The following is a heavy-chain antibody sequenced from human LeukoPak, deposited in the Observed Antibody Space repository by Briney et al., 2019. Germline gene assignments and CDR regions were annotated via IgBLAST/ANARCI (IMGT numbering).Heavy chain of an antibody. CDR2: IDPSGGST. J-gene: IGHJ4*02. V-gene: IGHV1-46*01. CDR1: GYTFTSYY. CDR3: ARVLGLSDGDYARWVFDY. D-gene: IGHD4-17*01. Sequence: ASVKVSCKASGYTFTSYYMHWVRQAPGQGLEWMGIIDPSGGSTSYAQKFQGRVTMTRDMSTSTVYMELSSLRSEDTAVYYCARVLGLSDGDYARWVFDYWGQGTLVTVSS.